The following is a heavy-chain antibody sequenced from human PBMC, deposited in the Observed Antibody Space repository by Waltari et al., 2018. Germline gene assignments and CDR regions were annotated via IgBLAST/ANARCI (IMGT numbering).Heavy chain of an antibody. CDR2: ISGSGGST. J-gene: IGHJ5*02. D-gene: IGHD5-12*01. CDR3: AKDGWVSGYDSRWFDP. CDR1: GFTFSSYA. Sequence: EVQLLESGGGLVQPGGSLRLSCAASGFTFSSYAMSWFRQAPGKGLEWVSAISGSGGSTYYADSVKGRFTISRDNSKNTLYLQMNSLRAEDTAVYYCAKDGWVSGYDSRWFDPWGQGTLVTVSS. V-gene: IGHV3-23*01.